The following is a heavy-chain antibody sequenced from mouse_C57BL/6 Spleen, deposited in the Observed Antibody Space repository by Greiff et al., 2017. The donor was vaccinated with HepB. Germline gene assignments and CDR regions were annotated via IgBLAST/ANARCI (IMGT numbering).Heavy chain of an antibody. D-gene: IGHD2-2*01. V-gene: IGHV1-50*01. Sequence: VQLQQPGAELVKPGASVKLSCKASGYTFTSYWMQWVKQRPGQGLEWIGEIDPSDSYTNYNQKFKGKATLTVDTSSSTAYMQLSSLTSEDSAVYYCARRWLRRRPFAYWGQGTLVTVSA. J-gene: IGHJ3*01. CDR2: IDPSDSYT. CDR1: GYTFTSYW. CDR3: ARRWLRRRPFAY.